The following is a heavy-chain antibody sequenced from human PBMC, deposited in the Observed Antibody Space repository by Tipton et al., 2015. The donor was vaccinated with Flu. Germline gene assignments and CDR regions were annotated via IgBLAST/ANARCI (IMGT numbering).Heavy chain of an antibody. CDR3: ARHQSSSLLPFDC. Sequence: TLSLTCAVSGDSISSDFYWAWIRQFPGKGLEWIGTVSRTGSTIYNPSLKSRVTISVDTSKNQFSLRLSSVTAADTAVYYCARHQSSSLLPFDCWGQGTLVTVSS. D-gene: IGHD6-6*01. V-gene: IGHV4-38-2*01. CDR2: VSRTGST. CDR1: GDSISSDFY. J-gene: IGHJ4*02.